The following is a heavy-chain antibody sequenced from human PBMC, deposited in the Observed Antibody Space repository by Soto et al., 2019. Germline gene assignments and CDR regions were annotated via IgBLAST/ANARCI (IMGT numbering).Heavy chain of an antibody. D-gene: IGHD6-19*01. V-gene: IGHV1-24*01. CDR3: ATALTLAVAGTMQENWFDP. CDR1: GYTLTELS. J-gene: IGHJ5*02. Sequence: GASVKVSCKVSGYTLTELSMHWVRQAPGKGLEWMGGFDPEDGETIYAQKFQGRVTMTEDTSTDTAYMELSSLRSEDTAVYYCATALTLAVAGTMQENWFDPWGQGTLVTVSS. CDR2: FDPEDGET.